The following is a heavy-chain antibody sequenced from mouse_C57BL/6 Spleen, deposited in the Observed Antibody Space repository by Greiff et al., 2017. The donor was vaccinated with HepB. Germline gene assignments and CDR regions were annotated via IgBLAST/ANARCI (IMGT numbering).Heavy chain of an antibody. D-gene: IGHD2-5*01. J-gene: IGHJ2*01. CDR3: ARSDYSNAFDY. Sequence: VQLQQSGPELVKPGASVKISCKASGYAFSSSWMNWVKQRPGKGLEWIGRIYPGDGDTNDNGKFKGKATLTADKSSSTAYMQLSSLTSEDSAVYFCARSDYSNAFDYWGQGTTLTASS. CDR1: GYAFSSSW. V-gene: IGHV1-82*01. CDR2: IYPGDGDT.